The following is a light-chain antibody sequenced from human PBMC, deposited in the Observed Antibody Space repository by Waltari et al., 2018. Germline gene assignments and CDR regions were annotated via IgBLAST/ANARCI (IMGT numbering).Light chain of an antibody. CDR2: GAS. J-gene: IGKJ4*01. CDR3: QQYDTWPPLT. Sequence: EIVMTQSPATLSVSPGDGASLSCRASQSVSNNLAWYQQKPGQAPRLLVYGASTRATGIPARFSGSGSGTEFTLTISSLQSEDFALYYCQQYDTWPPLTFGGGTKVEIK. CDR1: QSVSNN. V-gene: IGKV3-15*01.